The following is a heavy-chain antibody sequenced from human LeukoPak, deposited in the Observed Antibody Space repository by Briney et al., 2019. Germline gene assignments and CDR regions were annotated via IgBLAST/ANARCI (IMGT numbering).Heavy chain of an antibody. D-gene: IGHD3-16*01. Sequence: PGGSLRLSCASSGFTFDNFAMNWVRQTPGQGLEWVSYISRSSSLIIYADSVKGRFTVSRDNGKNSLYLDMNSLTVEDTGLYYCARDGINWADRWGQGTLVTVSS. CDR1: GFTFDNFA. V-gene: IGHV3-21*05. CDR3: ARDGINWADR. J-gene: IGHJ5*02. CDR2: ISRSSSLI.